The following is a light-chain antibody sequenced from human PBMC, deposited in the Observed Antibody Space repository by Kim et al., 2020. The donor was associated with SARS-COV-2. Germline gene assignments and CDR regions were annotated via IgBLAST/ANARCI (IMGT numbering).Light chain of an antibody. CDR2: EEN. V-gene: IGLV3-19*01. Sequence: SSELTQDPAVSVALGQTVRITCQGDSFRTNYASWYQHKAGQAPRLVIYEENNRPSGVPDRFSGSSAGNTASLTITGAQVEDEADYFCISRDSPNKKYVLGTGTKVTVL. CDR3: ISRDSPNKKYV. J-gene: IGLJ1*01. CDR1: SFRTNY.